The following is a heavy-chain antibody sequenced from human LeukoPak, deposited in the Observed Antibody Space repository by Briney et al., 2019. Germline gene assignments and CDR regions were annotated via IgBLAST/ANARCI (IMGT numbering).Heavy chain of an antibody. V-gene: IGHV3-30*04. J-gene: IGHJ3*02. CDR3: AREGHSSGFAPAFDT. Sequence: GTSLRLSCAMSGINFGASIMHWIRQAPGKGLEWVAGLSFDESSYYGGSVEGRFIISGDNSKRTLYLQMNSLKVEDTALYYCAREGHSSGFAPAFDTWGQGTMVTVSS. CDR1: GINFGASI. D-gene: IGHD6-19*01. CDR2: LSFDESS.